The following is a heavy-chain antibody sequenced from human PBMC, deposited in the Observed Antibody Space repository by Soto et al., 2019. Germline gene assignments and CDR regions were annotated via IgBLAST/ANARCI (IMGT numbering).Heavy chain of an antibody. V-gene: IGHV6-1*01. D-gene: IGHD1-1*01. Sequence: SQTLSLTCVFSGDNVSTNSAGWKWIRQSPSRGLEWLGRTYYRSKWYNDYAVSVKSRITVHPDTSKNQFSLQLNSVTPDDTGVYYCVRNSWNAPPAFDFWGQGIQVTVSS. J-gene: IGHJ4*01. CDR1: GDNVSTNSAG. CDR2: TYYRSKWYN. CDR3: VRNSWNAPPAFDF.